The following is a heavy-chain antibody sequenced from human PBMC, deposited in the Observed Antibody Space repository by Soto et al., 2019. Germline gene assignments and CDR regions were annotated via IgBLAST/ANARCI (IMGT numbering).Heavy chain of an antibody. J-gene: IGHJ5*02. Sequence: EVQLVESGGGLVQPGGSLRLSCAASGFTFYTDWMSWVRQAPGKWLEWVATITSDGSAKYYVDSVKGRFTISRDNARNSLYLQMNGLRAEDTAVYYCAGENWWRFDPWGQGTLVTVSS. CDR1: GFTFYTDW. V-gene: IGHV3-7*01. CDR2: ITSDGSAK. D-gene: IGHD2-8*02. CDR3: AGENWWRFDP.